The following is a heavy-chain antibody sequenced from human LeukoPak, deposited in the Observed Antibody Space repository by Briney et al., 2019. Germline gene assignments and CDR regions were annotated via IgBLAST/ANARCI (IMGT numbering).Heavy chain of an antibody. Sequence: PSGTLSLTCSVSGGSINSNGYYWAWIRQPPGKRPEWIGSIFYSGSTHYNPSLQSRITISADTSKGQFSLKLSSVTAADTAVYYCARQGVGATDFWGQGSLVTVSS. D-gene: IGHD1-26*01. CDR1: GGSINSNGYY. J-gene: IGHJ4*02. CDR2: IFYSGST. CDR3: ARQGVGATDF. V-gene: IGHV4-39*01.